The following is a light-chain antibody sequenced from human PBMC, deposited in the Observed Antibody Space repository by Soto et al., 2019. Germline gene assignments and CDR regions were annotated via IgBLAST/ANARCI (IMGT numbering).Light chain of an antibody. CDR1: SSDVGSYNL. CDR2: EGS. V-gene: IGLV2-23*01. J-gene: IGLJ2*01. CDR3: CSYAGSSSVV. Sequence: QSALTQPASVSGSPGQSITISCTGTSSDVGSYNLVSWYQQHTGKAPKLMIYEGSKRPTGVSNRFSGSKPGTTASLTISGLQAEVEADYYCCSYAGSSSVVFGGATKLTVL.